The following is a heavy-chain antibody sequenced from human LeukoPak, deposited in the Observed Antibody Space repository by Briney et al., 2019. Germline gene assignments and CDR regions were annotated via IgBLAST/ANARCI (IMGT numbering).Heavy chain of an antibody. V-gene: IGHV3-7*01. D-gene: IGHD3-22*01. Sequence: GGSLRLSCAASGFTFSRYWMSWVRQVPGKGLEWVANIKHDGSEEDYVDSVKGRFTISRDNAKNSLYPQMNSLRAEDTAVYRCARKLYYYDSSGAGWFDPWGQGTLVAVSS. CDR1: GFTFSRYW. CDR3: ARKLYYYDSSGAGWFDP. CDR2: IKHDGSEE. J-gene: IGHJ5*02.